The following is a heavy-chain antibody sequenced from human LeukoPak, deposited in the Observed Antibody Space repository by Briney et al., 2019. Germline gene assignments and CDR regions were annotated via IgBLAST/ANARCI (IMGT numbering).Heavy chain of an antibody. CDR3: AKERGYCTNGVCPHNWFDP. CDR2: ISGSGGRT. D-gene: IGHD2-8*01. V-gene: IGHV3-23*01. J-gene: IGHJ5*02. CDR1: GFTFSNYA. Sequence: GGSLRLSCAASGFTFSNYAMSWVRQAPGKGLEWVSAISGSGGRTYYADSVKGRFTISRDNSENTLYLQMNNPRAEDTAVYYCAKERGYCTNGVCPHNWFDPWGQGTLVTVSS.